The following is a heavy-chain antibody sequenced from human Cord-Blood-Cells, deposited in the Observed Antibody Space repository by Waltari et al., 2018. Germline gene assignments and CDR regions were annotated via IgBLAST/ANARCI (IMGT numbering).Heavy chain of an antibody. CDR2: IKSKTDGGTT. J-gene: IGHJ4*02. Sequence: EVQLVESGGGLVKPGGSLRLSCAASGFTVSNAWMSWVRQAPGKGLEWVGRIKSKTDGGTTDYAAPVKGRFTISRDDSKNTLYLQMNSLKTEDTAVYYCTTDKLGPSYYFDYWGQGTLVTVSS. D-gene: IGHD7-27*01. CDR3: TTDKLGPSYYFDY. CDR1: GFTVSNAW. V-gene: IGHV3-15*01.